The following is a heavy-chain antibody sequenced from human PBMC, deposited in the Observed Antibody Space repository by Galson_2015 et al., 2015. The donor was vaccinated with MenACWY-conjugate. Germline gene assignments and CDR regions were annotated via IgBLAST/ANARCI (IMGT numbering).Heavy chain of an antibody. CDR3: VKDRVLVAGGGYFDY. V-gene: IGHV3-30*18. CDR2: ISYDGSNK. CDR1: GFTFSSYG. Sequence: SLRLSCAASGFTFSSYGMHWVRQAPGKGLEWVAVISYDGSNKYYADSVKGRFTISRDNSKNTLYLQMTSLRAEDTAVYYCVKDRVLVAGGGYFDYWGQGTLVTVSS. D-gene: IGHD6-19*01. J-gene: IGHJ4*02.